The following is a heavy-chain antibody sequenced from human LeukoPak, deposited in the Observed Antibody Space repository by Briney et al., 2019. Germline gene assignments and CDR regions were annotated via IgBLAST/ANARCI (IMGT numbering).Heavy chain of an antibody. V-gene: IGHV1-2*02. CDR1: GYTFTGYY. J-gene: IGHJ4*02. D-gene: IGHD4-23*01. CDR3: ARDLYGGTSATFDY. CDR2: INPNSGGT. Sequence: GASVKVSCKASGYTFTGYYMHWVRQAPGQGLEWMGWINPNSGGTYYAQKFQGRVTMTSDTSISTAYMELSRLRSDNTAVYYCARDLYGGTSATFDYWGQGTLVPVSS.